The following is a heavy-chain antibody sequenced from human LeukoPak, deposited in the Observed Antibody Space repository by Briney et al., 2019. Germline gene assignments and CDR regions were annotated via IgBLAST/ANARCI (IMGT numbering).Heavy chain of an antibody. J-gene: IGHJ4*02. D-gene: IGHD1-26*01. CDR3: ARSYDGSYLVSDY. V-gene: IGHV3-53*01. Sequence: GGSLRLSCAASGFTVSSNYMSWVRQAPGKGLEWVSVIYSGGNTYYADSVKGRFTISRDNSKNTLLLQMNSLRAEDTAVYYCARSYDGSYLVSDYWGQGTLVTVSS. CDR2: IYSGGNT. CDR1: GFTVSSNY.